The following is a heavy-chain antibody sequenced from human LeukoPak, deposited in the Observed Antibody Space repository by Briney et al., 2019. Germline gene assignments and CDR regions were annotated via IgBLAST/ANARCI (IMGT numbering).Heavy chain of an antibody. J-gene: IGHJ3*02. CDR1: GGSISTYY. CDR3: ARAAHDAFDI. Sequence: SETLSLTCTVSGGSISTYYWSWVRQPPGKGLEWIGYINHSGRTNANSSLKSRVAISVDTSKNQFSLRLSSVTAADTAVYYCARAAHDAFDIWGQGTMVTVSS. CDR2: INHSGRT. V-gene: IGHV4-59*01.